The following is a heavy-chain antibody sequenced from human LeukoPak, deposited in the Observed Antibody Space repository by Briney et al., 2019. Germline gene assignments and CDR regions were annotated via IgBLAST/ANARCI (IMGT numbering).Heavy chain of an antibody. CDR1: GDSISSYY. CDR3: AATIKRDYGDTNLDY. Sequence: SETLSLTCTVHGDSISSYYWSWIRQPPGKGLEWNGYMYHSGSINYSPSLKSRVTISIDTSKNQFSLRLTSVTAADTAVYYCAATIKRDYGDTNLDYWGQGTLVTVSS. V-gene: IGHV4-59*01. D-gene: IGHD4-17*01. J-gene: IGHJ4*02. CDR2: MYHSGSI.